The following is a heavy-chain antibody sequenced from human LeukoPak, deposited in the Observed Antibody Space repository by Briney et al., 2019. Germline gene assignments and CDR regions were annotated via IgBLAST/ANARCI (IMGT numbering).Heavy chain of an antibody. Sequence: SETLSLTCAVYGGSFSGYYWSWIRQPPGKGLEWIGEINHSGSTNHNPSLKSRVTISVDTSKNQFSLKLSSVTAADTAVYYCATLRIGAWGQGTTVTVSS. J-gene: IGHJ6*02. CDR2: INHSGST. V-gene: IGHV4-34*01. D-gene: IGHD3-3*01. CDR1: GGSFSGYY. CDR3: ATLRIGA.